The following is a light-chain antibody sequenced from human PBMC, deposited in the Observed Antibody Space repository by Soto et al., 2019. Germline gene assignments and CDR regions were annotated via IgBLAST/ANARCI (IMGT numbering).Light chain of an antibody. V-gene: IGKV3-15*01. CDR3: QQYNNWPRT. J-gene: IGKJ2*01. CDR1: QSVSSN. Sequence: EVVMSQSPATLSVSPGERATLSCRAGQSVSSNVAWFQQKPGQAPRLLIYDASSRATGTPARFSGSGSGTEFTLTISSLQPEDFAVYYCQQYNNWPRTFGQGTKLEIE. CDR2: DAS.